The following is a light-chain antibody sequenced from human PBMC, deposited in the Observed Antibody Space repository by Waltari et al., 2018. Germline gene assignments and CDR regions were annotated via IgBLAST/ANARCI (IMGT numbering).Light chain of an antibody. CDR2: VNSDGSH. CDR1: SGHSSNI. V-gene: IGLV4-69*01. J-gene: IGLJ3*02. CDR3: QTGGHGTWV. Sequence: QLVVTQSPSASAPLGASVKLTCTLSSGHSSNIVAWLQQRPEKGPRYLMKVNSDGSHINGDDIPDRFSGSSSGAERYLTSSSLQPDDEADYYCQTGGHGTWVFGGGTTLTVL.